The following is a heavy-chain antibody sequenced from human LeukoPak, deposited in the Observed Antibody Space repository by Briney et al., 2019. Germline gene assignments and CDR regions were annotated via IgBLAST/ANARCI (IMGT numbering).Heavy chain of an antibody. J-gene: IGHJ4*02. V-gene: IGHV3-30*02. CDR3: AKSAGGFLECCIDY. CDR1: GFTFSSYG. CDR2: IRYDGSNK. Sequence: PGGSLRLSCAVSGFTFSSYGVHWVRQAPGKGLEWVAFIRYDGSNKYYADSVKGRFTISRDNSKNTLYLQMNSLRAEDTAVYYCAKSAGGFLECCIDYWGQGTLVTVSS. D-gene: IGHD3-3*01.